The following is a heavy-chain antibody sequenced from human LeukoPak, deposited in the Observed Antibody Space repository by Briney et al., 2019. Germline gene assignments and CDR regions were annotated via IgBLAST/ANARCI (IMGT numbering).Heavy chain of an antibody. Sequence: SETLSLTCTVSGGSISSSSYYWGWIRQPPGKGLEWIGSIYYSGSTYYNPSLKSRVTISVDTSKHQFSLKLSSVTAADTAVYYCARLIHYYGSGIDWGQGTLVTVSS. CDR3: ARLIHYYGSGID. J-gene: IGHJ4*02. CDR1: GGSISSSSYY. CDR2: IYYSGST. D-gene: IGHD3-10*01. V-gene: IGHV4-39*01.